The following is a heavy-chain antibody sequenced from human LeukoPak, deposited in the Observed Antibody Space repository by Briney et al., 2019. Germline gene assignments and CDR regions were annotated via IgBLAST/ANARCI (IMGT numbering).Heavy chain of an antibody. V-gene: IGHV1-46*01. Sequence: ASVKVSCKASGYTFTSYYRHWVRQAPGQGLEWMGIINPSGGSTSYAQKFQGRVTMTRDTSTSTVYMELSSLRSEDTAVYYCARAYSGSYFYYYYYMDVWGKGTTVTVSS. CDR1: GYTFTSYY. CDR3: ARAYSGSYFYYYYYMDV. J-gene: IGHJ6*03. D-gene: IGHD1-26*01. CDR2: INPSGGST.